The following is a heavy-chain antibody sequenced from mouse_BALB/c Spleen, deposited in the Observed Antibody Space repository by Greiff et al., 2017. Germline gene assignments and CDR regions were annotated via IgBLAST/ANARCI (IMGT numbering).Heavy chain of an antibody. CDR2: ISSGGSYT. V-gene: IGHV5-6*01. CDR3: EGQGAMDY. CDR1: GFTFSSYG. Sequence: EVKLVESGGDLVKPGGSLKLSCAASGFTFSSYGVSWVRQTPDKRLEWVATISSGGSYTYYPDSVKGRFTISRHNAKNTLYLQMSSLKSEDTAMYYCEGQGAMDYWGQGTSVTVSS. J-gene: IGHJ4*01.